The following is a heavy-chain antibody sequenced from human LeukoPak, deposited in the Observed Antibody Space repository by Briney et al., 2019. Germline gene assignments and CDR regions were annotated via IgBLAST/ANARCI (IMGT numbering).Heavy chain of an antibody. Sequence: GASVKVSCKASGYTFTSYGISWVRQAPGQGLEWMGWISAYNGNTNYAQKLQGRVTMTTDTSTSTAYMELRSLRSDDTAVYYCARGRNYYDSSGYEYASLDYWGQGTLVTVSS. V-gene: IGHV1-18*01. D-gene: IGHD3-22*01. CDR2: ISAYNGNT. J-gene: IGHJ4*02. CDR1: GYTFTSYG. CDR3: ARGRNYYDSSGYEYASLDY.